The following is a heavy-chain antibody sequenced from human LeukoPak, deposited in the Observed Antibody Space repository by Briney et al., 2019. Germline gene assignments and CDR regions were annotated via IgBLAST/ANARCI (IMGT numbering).Heavy chain of an antibody. V-gene: IGHV3-30*19. CDR3: AKDRDGYKPYYFDY. CDR2: ISYDGSNK. Sequence: GGSLRLSCAASGFTFSSYGMHWVRQAPGKGLEWVAIISYDGSNKYYADSVKGRFTISRDNSKNTLYLQMNSLRAEDTAVYYCAKDRDGYKPYYFDYWGQGTLVTVSS. J-gene: IGHJ4*02. D-gene: IGHD5-24*01. CDR1: GFTFSSYG.